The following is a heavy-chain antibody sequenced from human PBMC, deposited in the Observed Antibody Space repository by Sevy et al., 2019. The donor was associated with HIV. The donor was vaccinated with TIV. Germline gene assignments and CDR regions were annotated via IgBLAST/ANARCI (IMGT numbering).Heavy chain of an antibody. Sequence: ASVKVSCKTSGXAXTGYWIHWVRQAPGQGLEWMGRINPISGGTDDSQKFQGRVTMTRDTSISTAYMDITRLRSDDTAVYYCARAPTXFWXGGMDXXGQGTVVTVSS. V-gene: IGHV1-2*06. D-gene: IGHD3-3*01. J-gene: IGHJ6*02. CDR1: GXAXTGYW. CDR3: ARAPTXFWXGGMDX. CDR2: INPISGGT.